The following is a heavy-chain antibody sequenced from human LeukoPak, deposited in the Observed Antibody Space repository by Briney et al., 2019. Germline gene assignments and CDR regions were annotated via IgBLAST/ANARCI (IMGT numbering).Heavy chain of an antibody. D-gene: IGHD3-9*01. V-gene: IGHV1-69*05. J-gene: IGHJ4*02. CDR1: GGTFSSYA. CDR3: ARYLYYDVLTGYYENMYYFDY. Sequence: SVKVSCKASGGTFSSYAISWVRQAPGQGLEWMGGIIPIFGTANYAQKLQGRVTMTTDTSASTAYMELRSLRSDDTAVYYCARYLYYDVLTGYYENMYYFDYWGQGTLVTVSS. CDR2: IIPIFGTA.